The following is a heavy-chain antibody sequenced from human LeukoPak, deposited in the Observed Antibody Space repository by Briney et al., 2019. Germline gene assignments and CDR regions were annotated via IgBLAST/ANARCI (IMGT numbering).Heavy chain of an antibody. D-gene: IGHD3-9*01. V-gene: IGHV3-23*01. Sequence: GGSLRLSCAASGFTFSSYGMSWVRQAPGKGLEWLSAISGSGGSTYYADSVKGRFTISRDNSKNTLYLQMNSLRAEDTAGYYCANGVREKTAYDMRGGNFDYWGQGTLVTVSS. CDR3: ANGVREKTAYDMRGGNFDY. CDR2: ISGSGGST. CDR1: GFTFSSYG. J-gene: IGHJ4*02.